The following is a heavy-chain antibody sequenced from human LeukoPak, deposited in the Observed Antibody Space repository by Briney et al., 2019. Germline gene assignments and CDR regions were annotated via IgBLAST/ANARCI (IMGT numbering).Heavy chain of an antibody. CDR1: GFTFSNYG. CDR3: AKGHYYDTYGQYSYAEY. V-gene: IGHV3-30*18. Sequence: GGSLGLSCAASGFTFSNYGMHWVRQAPGKGLEWVAVISYDGSNKFYGDSVKGRFTISRDNSKNTLDLQMNSLRPEDTAVYYCAKGHYYDTYGQYSYAEYWGQGILVTVS. CDR2: ISYDGSNK. J-gene: IGHJ4*02. D-gene: IGHD3-22*01.